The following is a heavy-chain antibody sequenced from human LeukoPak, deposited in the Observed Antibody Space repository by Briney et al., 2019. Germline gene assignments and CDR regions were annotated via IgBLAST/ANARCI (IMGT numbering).Heavy chain of an antibody. V-gene: IGHV3-23*01. J-gene: IGHJ4*02. CDR2: ISGSGGST. CDR3: AVTRSSSWYPKYYFDY. Sequence: PGRSLRLSCAASGFTFSSYGMSWVRQAPGKGLEWVSAISGSGGSTYYADSVEGRFTISRDNSKNTLYLQMNSLRAEDTAVYYCAVTRSSSWYPKYYFDYWGQGTLVTVSS. D-gene: IGHD6-13*01. CDR1: GFTFSSYG.